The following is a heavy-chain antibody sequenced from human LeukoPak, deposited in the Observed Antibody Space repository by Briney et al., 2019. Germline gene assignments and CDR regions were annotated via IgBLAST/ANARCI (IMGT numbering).Heavy chain of an antibody. Sequence: SETLSLTCTVSGGSISSSSYYWGWVRQPPEKGLEWIGSIYYNGTTYYNPSLKSRVTMSVDTSKNQFSLKLSSVIAADTAVYYCARQEAHGSSSLDYWGQGTLVTVSS. D-gene: IGHD6-6*01. V-gene: IGHV4-39*01. CDR3: ARQEAHGSSSLDY. CDR1: GGSISSSSYY. CDR2: IYYNGTT. J-gene: IGHJ4*02.